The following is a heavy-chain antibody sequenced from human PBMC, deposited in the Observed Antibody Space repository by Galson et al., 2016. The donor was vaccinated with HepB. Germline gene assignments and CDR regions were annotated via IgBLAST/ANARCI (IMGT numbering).Heavy chain of an antibody. J-gene: IGHJ4*02. D-gene: IGHD6-6*01. CDR3: AQYFSSSVFY. CDR2: ISGSGGST. V-gene: IGHV3-23*01. Sequence: SLRLSCAASGFTFFDYAMTWVRQAPGKGLEWVSSISGSGGSTFYADSVKGRFTISRDNSKNTVYLQMNSLRADDTAVYYCAQYFSSSVFYWGQGTLVTVSS. CDR1: GFTFFDYA.